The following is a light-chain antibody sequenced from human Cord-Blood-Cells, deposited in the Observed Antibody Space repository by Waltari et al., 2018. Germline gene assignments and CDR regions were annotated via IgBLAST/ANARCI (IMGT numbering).Light chain of an antibody. CDR3: SSYTSSSTLV. CDR1: SSEVGGYKY. Sequence: QSALTQPASVSGSPGQSLTISCTGTSSEVGGYKYVSWYQQHPGKAPKLMIYDVSNRPSGVSNRFSGSKSGNTASLTISGLQAEDEADYYCSSYTSSSTLVFGGGTKLTVL. J-gene: IGLJ3*02. CDR2: DVS. V-gene: IGLV2-14*03.